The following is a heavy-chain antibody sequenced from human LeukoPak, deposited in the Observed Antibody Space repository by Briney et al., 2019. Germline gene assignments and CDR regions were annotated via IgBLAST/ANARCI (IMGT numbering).Heavy chain of an antibody. CDR2: MWYSGST. D-gene: IGHD2-2*02. J-gene: IGHJ5*02. CDR1: GGSISSSSYG. CDR3: ARAENFIPEHWFDP. V-gene: IGHV4-39*01. Sequence: SETLSLTCTVSGGSISSSSYGWGWSRQPRGKGMEWIESMWYSGSTCYSPSRKSRLTLSEHTAKKQCSLKLSSVPAADTAVYYCARAENFIPEHWFDPWGQGTLVTVSS.